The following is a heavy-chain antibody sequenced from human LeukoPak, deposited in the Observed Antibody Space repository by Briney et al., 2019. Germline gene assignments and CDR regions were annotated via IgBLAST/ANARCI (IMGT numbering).Heavy chain of an antibody. V-gene: IGHV1-69*13. D-gene: IGHD2-8*01. CDR1: GGTFSSYA. CDR3: ARVYCTNAVCFPQRYYYYGMDV. CDR2: IIPIFGTA. Sequence: ASVKVSCKASGGTFSSYAISWVRQAPGQGLEWMGGIIPIFGTANYAQKFQGRVTITADESTSTAYMELSSLRSEDTAVYYCARVYCTNAVCFPQRYYYYGMDVWGQGTTVTVSS. J-gene: IGHJ6*02.